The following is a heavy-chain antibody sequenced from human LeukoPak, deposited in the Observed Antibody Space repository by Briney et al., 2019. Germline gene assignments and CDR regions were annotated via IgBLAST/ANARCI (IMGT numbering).Heavy chain of an antibody. V-gene: IGHV1-46*01. CDR3: ARERITMIVDASPDAFDI. D-gene: IGHD3-22*01. CDR2: INPSGGST. J-gene: IGHJ3*02. Sequence: ASVKVSCKASGYTFTSYHMHWVRQAPGQGLEWMGIINPSGGSTSYAQKFQGRVTMTRDMSTSTVYMELSSLRSEDTAVYYCARERITMIVDASPDAFDIWGQGTMVTVSS. CDR1: GYTFTSYH.